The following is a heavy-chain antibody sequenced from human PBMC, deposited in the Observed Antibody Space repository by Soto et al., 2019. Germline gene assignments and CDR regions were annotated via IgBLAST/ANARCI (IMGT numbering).Heavy chain of an antibody. V-gene: IGHV4-59*01. CDR2: IYYSGST. Sequence: QVQLQESGPGLVKPSETLSLTCTVSGGFIISDYWIWIRQPPGQGLEWIGYIYYSGSTNYNPSLRSRVTIALDKSNRQFSIKLSSVTAEDTAVYYCARDILTGRMGMDVWGQGTTVTDSS. J-gene: IGHJ6*02. D-gene: IGHD3-9*01. CDR1: GGFIISDY. CDR3: ARDILTGRMGMDV.